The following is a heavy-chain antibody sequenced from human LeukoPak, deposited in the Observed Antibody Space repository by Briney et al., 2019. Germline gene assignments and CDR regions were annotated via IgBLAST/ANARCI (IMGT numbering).Heavy chain of an antibody. J-gene: IGHJ4*02. CDR2: IYSGGST. V-gene: IGHV3-53*01. CDR3: AKSFDY. Sequence: PGGSLRLSCAASGVTVSSNYMCWVCQAPGKGLEWVSVIYSGGSTYYADSVKGRFTISRDNSKNTLYLQMNSLRAEDTAVYYCAKSFDYWGQGTLVTVSS. CDR1: GVTVSSNY.